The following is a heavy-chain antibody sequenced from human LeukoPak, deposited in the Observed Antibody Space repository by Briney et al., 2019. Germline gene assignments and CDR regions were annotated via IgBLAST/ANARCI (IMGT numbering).Heavy chain of an antibody. CDR3: AKVDSSWMRVALDY. CDR1: GFTFSSYA. D-gene: IGHD6-13*01. V-gene: IGHV3-23*01. J-gene: IGHJ4*02. Sequence: GGSLRLSCAASGFTFSSYAMSWVRQAPGKGLEWVSSISGSGGRTYNADSVKGRFTISRDNSKNTLYLQMNSLRAEDTAVYYCAKVDSSWMRVALDYWGQGTLVTVSS. CDR2: ISGSGGRT.